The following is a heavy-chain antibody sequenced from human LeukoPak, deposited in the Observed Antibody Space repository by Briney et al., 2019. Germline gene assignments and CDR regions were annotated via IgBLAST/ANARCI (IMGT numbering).Heavy chain of an antibody. CDR3: AKVGSIIAAAGTFDY. V-gene: IGHV3-9*01. Sequence: GGSLRLSCAASGFTFDDYAMHWVRQAPGKGLEWVSGISWNSGSIGYADSVKGRFTISRDNAKNSLYPQMNSLRAEDTALYYCAKVGSIIAAAGTFDYWGQGTLVTVSS. CDR1: GFTFDDYA. J-gene: IGHJ4*02. D-gene: IGHD6-13*01. CDR2: ISWNSGSI.